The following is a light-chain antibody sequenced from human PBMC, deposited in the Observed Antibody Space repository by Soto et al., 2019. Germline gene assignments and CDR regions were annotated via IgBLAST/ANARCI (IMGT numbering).Light chain of an antibody. V-gene: IGKV4-1*01. CDR1: QSILYSPNNKNY. Sequence: DIVMTQSPDSLAVSLGERATINCKSSQSILYSPNNKNYLAWYQQKPGQPPKLLIYWASTRESGVPDRFSGSVSGTEFTLTISSLESEDFAVYFCQQYGDRPRTFGQGTRLEIK. CDR3: QQYGDRPRT. J-gene: IGKJ5*01. CDR2: WAS.